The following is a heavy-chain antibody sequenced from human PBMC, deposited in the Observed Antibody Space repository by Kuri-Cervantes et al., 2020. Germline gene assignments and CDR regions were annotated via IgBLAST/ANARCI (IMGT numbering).Heavy chain of an antibody. CDR1: GFTVSSNY. D-gene: IGHD6-6*01. V-gene: IGHV3-23*01. CDR3: AKDLSSIAARRGMYYGMDV. J-gene: IGHJ6*02. Sequence: GGSLRLSCAASGFTVSSNYMSWVRQAPGKGLEWVSAISGSGGSTYYADSVKGRFTISRDNSKNSLYLQMNSLRSEDTALYYCAKDLSSIAARRGMYYGMDVWGQGTTVTVSS. CDR2: ISGSGGST.